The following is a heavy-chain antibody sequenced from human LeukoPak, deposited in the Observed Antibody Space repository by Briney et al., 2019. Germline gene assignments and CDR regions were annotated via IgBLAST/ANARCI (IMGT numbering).Heavy chain of an antibody. CDR2: IYYSGST. V-gene: IGHV4-59*01. CDR1: GGSISSYY. Sequence: LETLSLTCTVSGGSISSYYWSWIRQPPGKGLEWIGYIYYSGSTNYNPSLKSRVTISVDTSKNQFSLKLSSVTAADTAVYYCAKTIPFSSAAFDIWGQGTMVTVSS. J-gene: IGHJ3*02. CDR3: AKTIPFSSAAFDI. D-gene: IGHD2/OR15-2a*01.